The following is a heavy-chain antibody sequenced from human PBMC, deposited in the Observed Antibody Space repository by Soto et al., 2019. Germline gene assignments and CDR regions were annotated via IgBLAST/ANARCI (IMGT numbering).Heavy chain of an antibody. CDR1: GYAFTTYG. D-gene: IGHD1-1*01. J-gene: IGHJ4*02. Sequence: QVHLVQSGAEVKKPGASVKVSCQASGYAFTTYGITWVRQAPGQGLEWMGWISAPNGNTHYAQKRQGRVTVTRDTSTSTAYMELRSLRSDDAAVYYCARGRYGDYWGQGALVTVSS. CDR2: ISAPNGNT. CDR3: ARGRYGDY. V-gene: IGHV1-18*01.